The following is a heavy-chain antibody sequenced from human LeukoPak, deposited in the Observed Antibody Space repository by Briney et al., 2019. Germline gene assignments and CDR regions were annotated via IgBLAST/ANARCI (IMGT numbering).Heavy chain of an antibody. CDR2: IIPILGIA. V-gene: IGHV1-69*04. CDR3: ARDPPNPAYSSSWYLFGY. D-gene: IGHD6-13*01. CDR1: GGTSSSYA. Sequence: ASVKVSCKASGGTSSSYAISWVRQAPGQGLEWMGRIIPILGIANYAQKFQGRVTITADRSTSTAYMELSSLRSEDTAVYYCARDPPNPAYSSSWYLFGYWGQGTLVTVSS. J-gene: IGHJ4*02.